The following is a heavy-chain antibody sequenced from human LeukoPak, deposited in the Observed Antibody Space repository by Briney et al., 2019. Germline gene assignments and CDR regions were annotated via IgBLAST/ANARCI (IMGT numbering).Heavy chain of an antibody. CDR2: INPNSGGT. J-gene: IGHJ6*02. D-gene: IGHD3-9*01. V-gene: IGHV1-2*02. CDR1: GYTFTGYY. CDR3: ARQPSYYDILTCYVDYYYVMDV. Sequence: ASVKVSCKASGYTFTGYYMHWVRQAPGHGLEWLGWINPNSGGTNYDQKLQGRVTVTRDTSISTAYIGLSRLRADDTAVYYCARQPSYYDILTCYVDYYYVMDVWGQGPSVTVSS.